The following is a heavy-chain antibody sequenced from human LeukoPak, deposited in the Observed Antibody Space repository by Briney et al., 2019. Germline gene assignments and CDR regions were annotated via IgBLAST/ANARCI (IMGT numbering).Heavy chain of an antibody. Sequence: SETLSLTCTVSGGSISSSSYYWGWIRQPPGKGLEWIGYIYYSGSTNYNPSLKSRVTISVDTSKNQFSLKLSSVTAADTAVYYCARHAETWYYFDYWGQGTLVTVSS. D-gene: IGHD2-8*01. CDR1: GGSISSSSYY. J-gene: IGHJ4*02. V-gene: IGHV4-61*05. CDR3: ARHAETWYYFDY. CDR2: IYYSGST.